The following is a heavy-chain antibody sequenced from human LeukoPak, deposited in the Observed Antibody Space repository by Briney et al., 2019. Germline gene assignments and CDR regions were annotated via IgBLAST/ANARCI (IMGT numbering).Heavy chain of an antibody. CDR3: ARDVTTNYYMDV. CDR2: INPNSGGT. J-gene: IGHJ6*03. D-gene: IGHD3-22*01. V-gene: IGHV1-2*06. CDR1: GYTFTGYY. Sequence: GAPVKVSCKASGYTFTGYYMHWVRQAPGQGLEWMGRINPNSGGTNYAQKFQGRVTMTRDTSISTAYMELSRLRSDDTAVYYCARDVTTNYYMDVWGKGTTVTVSS.